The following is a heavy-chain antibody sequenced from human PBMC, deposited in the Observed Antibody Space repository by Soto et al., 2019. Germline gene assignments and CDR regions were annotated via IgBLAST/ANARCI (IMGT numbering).Heavy chain of an antibody. CDR1: GGSIISGGYY. D-gene: IGHD2-15*01. J-gene: IGHJ3*02. CDR3: ARAAYSLKYRPGPTGAFDI. Sequence: TLSLTCTVSGGSIISGGYYWSWIRQHPGKGLEWIGYIYYSGSTYYNPSLKSRVTISVDTSKNQFSLKLSSVTAADTAVYYCARAAYSLKYRPGPTGAFDIWGQGTTVTVSS. CDR2: IYYSGST. V-gene: IGHV4-31*03.